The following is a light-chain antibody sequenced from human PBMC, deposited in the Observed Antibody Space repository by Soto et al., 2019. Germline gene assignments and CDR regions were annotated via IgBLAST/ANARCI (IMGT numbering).Light chain of an antibody. V-gene: IGKV3-15*01. CDR2: DIS. Sequence: TQSPATLSLSPGERATLSCRASQTVSRNLAWYQQRPGQAPRLLIYDISNRATGVPARFSGSGSETEFTLTIRSLQSEDFAVYFCQQYNNWPSFGQGTRLEIK. CDR1: QTVSRN. CDR3: QQYNNWPS. J-gene: IGKJ5*01.